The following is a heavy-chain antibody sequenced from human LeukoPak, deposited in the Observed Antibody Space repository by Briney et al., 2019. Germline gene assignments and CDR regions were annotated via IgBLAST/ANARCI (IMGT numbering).Heavy chain of an antibody. Sequence: SETLSLTCSLSGGSIISYYWSWIRQPPGRGLEWIGYIYHTGTTNYNPSLKSRVTISVNTSTNQLSLRLNSVTAADTAVYYCARGSGWCSRSTCYSFDYWGQGSLVTVSS. CDR3: ARGSGWCSRSTCYSFDY. D-gene: IGHD2-2*01. V-gene: IGHV4-59*01. CDR2: IYHTGTT. CDR1: GGSIISYY. J-gene: IGHJ4*02.